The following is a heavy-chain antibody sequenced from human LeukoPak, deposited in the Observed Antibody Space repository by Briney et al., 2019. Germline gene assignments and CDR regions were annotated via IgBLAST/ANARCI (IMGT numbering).Heavy chain of an antibody. J-gene: IGHJ4*02. V-gene: IGHV3-15*05. D-gene: IGHD3-10*01. CDR3: TTDLGIAMIRGVIVY. CDR1: GFSFTNSW. CDR2: IKSKADGETT. Sequence: RPGGSLRLSCAASGFSFTNSWMTWVRQAPGKGLEWVGRIKSKADGETTDYAAPVKGRCTMSRDDSKATLYLQMNCVNTEDTAVYYCTTDLGIAMIRGVIVYWGQGTLVIVSS.